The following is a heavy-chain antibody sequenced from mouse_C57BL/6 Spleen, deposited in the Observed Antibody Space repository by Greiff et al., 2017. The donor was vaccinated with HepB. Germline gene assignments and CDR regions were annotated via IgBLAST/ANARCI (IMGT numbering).Heavy chain of an antibody. D-gene: IGHD1-2*01. J-gene: IGHJ4*01. CDR3: TTFGYGYAMDY. Sequence: VQLKQSGAELVRPGASVKLSCTASGFNIKDDYMHWVKQRPEQGLEWIGWIDPENGDTEYASKFQGKATITADTSSNTAYLQLSSLTSEDTAVYYCTTFGYGYAMDYWGQGTSVTVSS. CDR2: IDPENGDT. V-gene: IGHV14-4*01. CDR1: GFNIKDDY.